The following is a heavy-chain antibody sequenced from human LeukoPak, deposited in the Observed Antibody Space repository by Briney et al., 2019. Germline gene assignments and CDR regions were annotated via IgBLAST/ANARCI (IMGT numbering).Heavy chain of an antibody. CDR1: GGSVNSVDYY. V-gene: IGHV4-61*08. CDR2: IYYSGST. J-gene: IGHJ4*02. Sequence: SETLSLTCSVSGGSVNSVDYYWSWIRQPPGKGLEWIGYIYYSGSTNYNPSLKSRVTISVDTSKNQFSLKLSSVTAADTAVYYCARDSSSFDYWGQGTLVTVSS. CDR3: ARDSSSFDY. D-gene: IGHD6-13*01.